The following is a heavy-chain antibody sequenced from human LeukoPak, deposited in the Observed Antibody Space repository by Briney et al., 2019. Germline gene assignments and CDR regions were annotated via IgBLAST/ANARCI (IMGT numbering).Heavy chain of an antibody. V-gene: IGHV3-48*03. CDR2: ISSSGSTI. CDR1: GFTFSSCE. J-gene: IGHJ4*02. D-gene: IGHD6-6*01. Sequence: GGSLRLSCAVSGFTFSSCEMNWVRQAPGKGVEWISYISSSGSTIYYADSVKGRFNISRDNAKKSLYLQMNSLRAEDTAVYYCARDFEYSSSPLDYWGQGTLVTVSS. CDR3: ARDFEYSSSPLDY.